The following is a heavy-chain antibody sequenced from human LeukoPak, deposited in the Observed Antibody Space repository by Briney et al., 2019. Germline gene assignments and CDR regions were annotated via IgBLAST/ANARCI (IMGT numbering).Heavy chain of an antibody. D-gene: IGHD4-23*01. CDR1: GGSISSYY. CDR2: IYYSGST. Sequence: SETLSLTCTVSGGSISSYYWSWIRQPPGKGLEWIGYIYYSGSTNYNPSLKSRVTISVDTSKNQFSLKLSSVTAADTAVYYCARSGDYGGSMGYFDYWGQGTLVTVPS. J-gene: IGHJ4*02. V-gene: IGHV4-59*01. CDR3: ARSGDYGGSMGYFDY.